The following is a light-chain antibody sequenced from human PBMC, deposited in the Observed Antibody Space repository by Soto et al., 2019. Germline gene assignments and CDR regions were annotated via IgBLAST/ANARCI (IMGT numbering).Light chain of an antibody. V-gene: IGLV2-23*02. Sequence: QSALTQPASVSGSPGQSITISCTGTSSDVGSYNLVSWYQQHPGKAPKLMIYEVSKRPSGVSNRFSGSKSGNTASLTISGLQAEDEAEYFCCSYAGSSTFYFFGTGSKVTVL. CDR1: SSDVGSYNL. CDR2: EVS. CDR3: CSYAGSSTFYF. J-gene: IGLJ1*01.